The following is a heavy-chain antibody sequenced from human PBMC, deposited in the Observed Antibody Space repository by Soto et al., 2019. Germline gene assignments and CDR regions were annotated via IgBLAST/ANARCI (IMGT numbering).Heavy chain of an antibody. CDR1: GFTFSGSA. J-gene: IGHJ3*02. CDR2: IRSKANSYAT. CDR3: TSLSGWPNDAFDI. D-gene: IGHD6-19*01. V-gene: IGHV3-73*01. Sequence: GGSLRLSCAASGFTFSGSAMHWVRQASGKGLEWVGRIRSKANSYATAYAASVKGRFTISRDDSKNTAYLQMNSLKTEDTAVYYCTSLSGWPNDAFDIWGQGTMVTVSS.